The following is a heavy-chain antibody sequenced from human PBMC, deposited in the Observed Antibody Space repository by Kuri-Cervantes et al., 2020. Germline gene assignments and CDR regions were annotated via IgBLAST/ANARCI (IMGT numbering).Heavy chain of an antibody. CDR3: ARSPRGYGDFDY. J-gene: IGHJ4*02. Sequence: ASVKVSCKASGYTFDTSDINWVRQARGQGLEWMGWMAPGSGDTGYAQKFQGRISLTRNTQISTAYMELSSLRSEDTAVYYCARSPRGYGDFDYWGQGTLVTVSS. V-gene: IGHV1-8*02. D-gene: IGHD3-10*01. CDR1: GYTFDTSD. CDR2: MAPGSGDT.